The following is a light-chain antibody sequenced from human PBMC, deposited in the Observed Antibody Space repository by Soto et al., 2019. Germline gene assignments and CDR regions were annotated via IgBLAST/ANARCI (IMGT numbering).Light chain of an antibody. CDR1: SSDVGAYNY. Sequence: QSALTQPASVSGSPGQSITISCTGTSSDVGAYNYVSWYQHHPGEVPKLMIYEVSNRPSGVSNRFSGSKSVNTASLTISGLQAEDEGDYYCSSYTTTSTRVFGGGTKLTVL. CDR3: SSYTTTSTRV. V-gene: IGLV2-14*01. J-gene: IGLJ3*02. CDR2: EVS.